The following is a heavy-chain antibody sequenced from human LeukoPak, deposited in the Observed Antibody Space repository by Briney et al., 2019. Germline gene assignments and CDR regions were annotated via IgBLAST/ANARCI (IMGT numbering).Heavy chain of an antibody. CDR3: ASLRGLIAAAGSQFDY. J-gene: IGHJ4*02. V-gene: IGHV4-59*01. CDR1: GDSISNYY. CDR2: IYYSGIT. Sequence: KASETLSLTCTVSGDSISNYYWSWIRQPPGKGLEWIAHIYYSGITYNNPSLKSRVTVSLDTSKNQFSLKLTSVTAADTAVYYCASLRGLIAAAGSQFDYWGQGTLVTVSS. D-gene: IGHD6-13*01.